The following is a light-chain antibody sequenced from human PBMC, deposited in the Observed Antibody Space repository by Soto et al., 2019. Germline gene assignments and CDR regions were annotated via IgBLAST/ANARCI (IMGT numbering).Light chain of an antibody. V-gene: IGKV1-39*01. CDR3: QQCYNSTLT. Sequence: IQITQSPSSLSASVGDRVTITCRASQTIGNYLNWYQQKPGKAPKLLIYAASSLQSGVPSRFSASGSGTDFTLTISSLQPEDFAAYYCQQCYNSTLTFGGGTKVDIK. J-gene: IGKJ4*01. CDR2: AAS. CDR1: QTIGNY.